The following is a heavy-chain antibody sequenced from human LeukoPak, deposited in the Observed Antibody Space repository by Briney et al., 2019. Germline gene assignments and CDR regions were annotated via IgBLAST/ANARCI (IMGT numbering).Heavy chain of an antibody. CDR2: IYYSGST. CDR1: GGSISSGGYY. V-gene: IGHV4-31*03. J-gene: IGHJ5*02. CDR3: AGLGTTRGDWFDP. D-gene: IGHD7-27*01. Sequence: SETLSLTCTVSGGSISSGGYYWSWIRQHPGKGLEWIGYIYYSGSTSYNPSLKSRVTIPVDTSKNHFSLKLSSVAAADTAVYYCAGLGTTRGDWFDPWGQGTLVTVSS.